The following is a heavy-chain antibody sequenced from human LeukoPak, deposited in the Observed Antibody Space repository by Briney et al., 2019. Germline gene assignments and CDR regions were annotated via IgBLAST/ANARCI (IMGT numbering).Heavy chain of an antibody. Sequence: SETLSLTCTVSGGSINNYFWIWFRQPPGKRLEWIGYIHYSGSTKYNPSLRGRATLSVDTSKSQFSLKLSSVTAADTAVYYCARNYDSSGYDSWGQGTLVTVSS. CDR2: IHYSGST. CDR3: ARNYDSSGYDS. D-gene: IGHD3-22*01. J-gene: IGHJ5*01. CDR1: GGSINNYF. V-gene: IGHV4-59*01.